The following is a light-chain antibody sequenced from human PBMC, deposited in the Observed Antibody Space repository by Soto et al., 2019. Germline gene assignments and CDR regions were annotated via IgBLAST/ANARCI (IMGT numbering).Light chain of an antibody. CDR1: SSNIGAGYD. CDR3: QSYDSSLKV. Sequence: QSVLTQPPSVSGAPRQRGTISCTGSSSNIGAGYDVHWYQQLPGTAPKLLIYGNSNRPSGVPDRFSGSKSGTSASLAITGLQAEDEADYYCQSYDSSLKVFGTGTKVTVL. V-gene: IGLV1-40*01. CDR2: GNS. J-gene: IGLJ1*01.